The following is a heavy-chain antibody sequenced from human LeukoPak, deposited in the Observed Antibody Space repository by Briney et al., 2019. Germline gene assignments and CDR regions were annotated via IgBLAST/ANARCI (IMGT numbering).Heavy chain of an antibody. D-gene: IGHD3-9*01. Sequence: SETLSLTCTVSGGSVSSGSYYWSWLRQPPGKGLEWIGYIYYSGSTNYNPSLKSRVTISVDTSKNQFSLKLSSVTAADTAVYYCARSRYYDILTGYYRGLDFDYWGQGTLVTVSS. V-gene: IGHV4-61*01. CDR1: GGSVSSGSYY. CDR3: ARSRYYDILTGYYRGLDFDY. CDR2: IYYSGST. J-gene: IGHJ4*02.